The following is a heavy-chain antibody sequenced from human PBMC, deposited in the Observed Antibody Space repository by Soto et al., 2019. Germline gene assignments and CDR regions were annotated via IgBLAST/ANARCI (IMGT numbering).Heavy chain of an antibody. CDR1: FASYW. V-gene: IGHV5-51*01. CDR2: IYPGDSDT. CDR3: ARTRSFTLGFYYDGMDV. Sequence: FASYWFGWVRQMPGKDLGWMGIIYPGDSDTRYSPSFQGQVTISADRSLRTAYLQWTSLKASDTALYYCARTRSFTLGFYYDGMDVWGQGTTVTVSS. J-gene: IGHJ6*02. D-gene: IGHD6-6*01.